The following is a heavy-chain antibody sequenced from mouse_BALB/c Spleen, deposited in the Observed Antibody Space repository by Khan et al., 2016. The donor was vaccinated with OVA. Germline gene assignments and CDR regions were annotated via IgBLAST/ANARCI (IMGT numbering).Heavy chain of an antibody. J-gene: IGHJ3*01. V-gene: IGHV1S127*01. CDR2: IDPSKSET. Sequence: QVQLQQSGPELVRPGASVKMSCKASGYTFTSFWINWVKQRPGQGLEWIGMIDPSKSETRLNQKFKDKATLNVDKSSHTAYMQHSRLTSEDSAVYYCTRGGYGSPFAYWGQGTLVTVSA. CDR3: TRGGYGSPFAY. CDR1: GYTFTSFW. D-gene: IGHD1-1*01.